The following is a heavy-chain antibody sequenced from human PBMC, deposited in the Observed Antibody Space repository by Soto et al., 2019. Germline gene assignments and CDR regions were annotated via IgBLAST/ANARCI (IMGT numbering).Heavy chain of an antibody. D-gene: IGHD3-16*01. CDR1: GYTFTTYG. J-gene: IGHJ4*02. CDR3: ARAPYLGDHQY. Sequence: QVQLVQSGGEVKKPGASVKVSCKTSGYTFTTYGISWVRQAPGQGLEWVGWISAYSGKTHYAQKFQGKVTMNTDTSTNTAYRELRSLRSDDTAVYYCARAPYLGDHQYWGQGTLVTVSS. V-gene: IGHV1-18*01. CDR2: ISAYSGKT.